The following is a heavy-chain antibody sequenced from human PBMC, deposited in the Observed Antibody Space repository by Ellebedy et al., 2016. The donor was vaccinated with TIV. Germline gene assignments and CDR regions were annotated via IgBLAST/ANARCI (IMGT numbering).Heavy chain of an antibody. CDR2: ISGGGGST. CDR3: AKTKYYDFWSGYYFYYYYGMDV. CDR1: GFTFSSYA. V-gene: IGHV3-23*01. D-gene: IGHD3-3*01. Sequence: GESLKISXAASGFTFSSYAMNWVRQAPGKGLEWVSGISGGGGSTYYADSVKGRFTISRDNSKNTLYLQMNSLRAEDTAVYYCAKTKYYDFWSGYYFYYYYGMDVWGQGATVTVSS. J-gene: IGHJ6*02.